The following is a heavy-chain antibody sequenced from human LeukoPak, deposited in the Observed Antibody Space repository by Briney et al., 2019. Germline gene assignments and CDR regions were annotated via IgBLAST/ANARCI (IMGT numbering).Heavy chain of an antibody. CDR3: ARVHSPTGYSSGWFDH. Sequence: ASVKVPCKASGGTFSSYAISWVRQAPGQGLEWMGGIIPIFGTANYAQKFQGRVTITTDESTSTAYMELSSLRSEDTAVYYCARVHSPTGYSSGWFDHWGQGTLVTVSS. CDR1: GGTFSSYA. J-gene: IGHJ5*02. D-gene: IGHD6-19*01. CDR2: IIPIFGTA. V-gene: IGHV1-69*05.